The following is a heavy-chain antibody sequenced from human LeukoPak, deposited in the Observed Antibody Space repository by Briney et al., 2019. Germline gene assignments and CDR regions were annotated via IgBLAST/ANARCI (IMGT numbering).Heavy chain of an antibody. CDR1: EFTFSIYS. V-gene: IGHV3-21*01. CDR2: ISSDSSYI. Sequence: GGSLRLSCAASEFTFSIYSMNWVRQAPGKGLEWVSPISSDSSYIHYADSVKGRFTISRDNAKNSLYLQMNSLRAEDTAVYHCARDYYDSSGYSSPIDHWGQGALVTVSS. D-gene: IGHD3-22*01. J-gene: IGHJ4*02. CDR3: ARDYYDSSGYSSPIDH.